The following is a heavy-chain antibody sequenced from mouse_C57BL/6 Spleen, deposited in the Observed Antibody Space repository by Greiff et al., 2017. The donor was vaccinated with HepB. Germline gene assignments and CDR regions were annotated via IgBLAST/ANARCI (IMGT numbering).Heavy chain of an antibody. V-gene: IGHV5-16*01. CDR3: ARETTVVGDAMDY. Sequence: EVKLVESEGGLVQPGSSMKLSCTASGFTFSDYYMAWVRQVPEKGLEWVANINYDGSSTYYLDSLKSRFIISRGNAKNILYLQMSSLKSEDTATYYCARETTVVGDAMDYWGQGTSVTVSS. CDR2: INYDGSST. CDR1: GFTFSDYY. D-gene: IGHD1-1*01. J-gene: IGHJ4*01.